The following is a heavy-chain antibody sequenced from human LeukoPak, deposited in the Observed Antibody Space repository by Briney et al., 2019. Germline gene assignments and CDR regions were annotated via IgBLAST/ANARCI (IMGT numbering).Heavy chain of an antibody. Sequence: GGSLRLSCTASGVTFINAWMSWVRQAPGKGVEWVGRMKSTTDGGTTDYAASVKGRFSISRDDSQSTLFLQMNSLKTEDTGVYYCTHDWNREVLGDWGQGTLVTVSS. J-gene: IGHJ4*02. CDR1: GVTFINAW. V-gene: IGHV3-15*01. CDR2: MKSTTDGGTT. D-gene: IGHD2-8*02. CDR3: THDWNREVLGD.